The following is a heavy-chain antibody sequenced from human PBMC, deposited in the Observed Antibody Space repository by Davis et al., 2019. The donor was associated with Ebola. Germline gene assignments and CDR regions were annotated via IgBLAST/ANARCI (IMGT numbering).Heavy chain of an antibody. V-gene: IGHV1-69*10. D-gene: IGHD6-25*01. Sequence: SVKVSCKASGGTFSSYAISWVRQAPGQGLEWMGGIIPIFGIANYAQKFQGRVTITADKSTSTAYMELSSLRSEDTAVYYCARLEAALADYWGQGTLVTVSS. CDR3: ARLEAALADY. J-gene: IGHJ4*02. CDR2: IIPIFGIA. CDR1: GGTFSSYA.